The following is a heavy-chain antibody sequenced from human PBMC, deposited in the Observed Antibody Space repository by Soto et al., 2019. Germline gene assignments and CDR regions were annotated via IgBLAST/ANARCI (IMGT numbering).Heavy chain of an antibody. J-gene: IGHJ4*02. CDR3: ARTTAYETSGYYYHTY. D-gene: IGHD3-22*01. CDR1: GYTFTNFG. V-gene: IGHV1-18*01. Sequence: ASVKVSCKASGYTFTNFGISWVRQAPGQGLEWMGWISAYNGNTNSAQKLQGRVTVTTDTSTSTAYMELRSLISDDTAVYYCARTTAYETSGYYYHTYWGQGTQVTVSS. CDR2: ISAYNGNT.